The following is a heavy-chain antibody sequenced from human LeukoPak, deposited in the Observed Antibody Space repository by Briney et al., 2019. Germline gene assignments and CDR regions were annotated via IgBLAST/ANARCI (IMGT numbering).Heavy chain of an antibody. CDR1: GFTFSSYA. D-gene: IGHD4-17*01. CDR2: ISSSAGNT. V-gene: IGHV3-23*01. J-gene: IGHJ4*02. CDR3: AKAQLRVTTGIDN. Sequence: GGSLRLSCAASGFTFSSYAISWVRQAPGKGLEWVSGISSSAGNTNYADSVKGRFTISRDNSKNTLYLQMNSLRVEDTAVHYCAKAQLRVTTGIDNWGQGTLVTVSS.